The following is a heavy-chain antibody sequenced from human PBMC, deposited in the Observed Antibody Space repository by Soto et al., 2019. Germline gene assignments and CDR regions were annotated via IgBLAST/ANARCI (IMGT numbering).Heavy chain of an antibody. V-gene: IGHV3-11*06. Sequence: GGSLRLSCAASGFTFSDYYMSWIRQAPGKGLEWVSYISSSSYTNYADSVKGRFTISRDNAKNSLYLQMNSLRAEDTAVYYCARTPGDDYYDSSGLNWGQGTLVTVSS. CDR2: ISSSSYT. CDR3: ARTPGDDYYDSSGLN. CDR1: GFTFSDYY. J-gene: IGHJ4*02. D-gene: IGHD3-22*01.